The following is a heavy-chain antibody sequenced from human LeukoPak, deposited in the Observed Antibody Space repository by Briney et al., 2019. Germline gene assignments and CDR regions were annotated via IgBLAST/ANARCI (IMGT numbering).Heavy chain of an antibody. CDR3: AKSSVDIVATWVRYYFDY. D-gene: IGHD5-12*01. Sequence: GGSLRLSCAASGFTFSSYAMSWVRQAPGKGLEWVSAISGSGGSTYYADSVKGRFTISRDNSKNTLYLQMNSLRAEDTAVYYCAKSSVDIVATWVRYYFDYWGQGTLVTVSS. CDR1: GFTFSSYA. CDR2: ISGSGGST. J-gene: IGHJ4*02. V-gene: IGHV3-23*01.